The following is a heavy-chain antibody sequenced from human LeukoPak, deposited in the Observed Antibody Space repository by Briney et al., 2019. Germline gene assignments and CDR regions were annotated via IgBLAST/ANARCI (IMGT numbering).Heavy chain of an antibody. CDR3: ARGGDAYFDWLSSFDY. J-gene: IGHJ4*02. D-gene: IGHD3-9*01. CDR2: INPNSGGT. Sequence: ASVKVSCKASGYTFTGYYMHWVRQAPGRGLEWMGWINPNSGGTNYAQKFQGWVTMTRDTSISTAYMELSRLRSDDTAVYYCARGGDAYFDWLSSFDYWGQGTLVTVSS. CDR1: GYTFTGYY. V-gene: IGHV1-2*04.